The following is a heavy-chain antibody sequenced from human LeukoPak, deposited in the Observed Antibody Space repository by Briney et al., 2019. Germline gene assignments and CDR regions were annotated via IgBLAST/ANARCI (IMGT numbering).Heavy chain of an antibody. CDR1: GGSISSYY. CDR3: ARDFGTELPRDASDI. V-gene: IGHV4-4*07. CDR2: IYTSGST. J-gene: IGHJ3*02. Sequence: KPSETLSLTCTVSGGSISSYYWSWIRQPAGKGLEWIGRIYTSGSTNYNPSLKSRVTMSVDTSKNQFSLKLSSVTAADTAVYYCARDFGTELPRDASDIWGQGTMVTVSS. D-gene: IGHD1-26*01.